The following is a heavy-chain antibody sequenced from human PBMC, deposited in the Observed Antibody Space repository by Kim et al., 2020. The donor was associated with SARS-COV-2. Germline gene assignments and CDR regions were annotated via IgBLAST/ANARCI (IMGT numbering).Heavy chain of an antibody. Sequence: GGSLRLSCAASGFTFDDYAMHWVRQAPGKGLEWVSLISEDGGSTYYADSVKGRFTISRDNSKNSQYLQMNSLRTEDTALYYCAKVKSPYYYGSGSYNAFDIWGQGTMVTVSS. D-gene: IGHD3-10*01. CDR1: GFTFDDYA. V-gene: IGHV3-43*02. CDR3: AKVKSPYYYGSGSYNAFDI. J-gene: IGHJ3*02. CDR2: ISEDGGST.